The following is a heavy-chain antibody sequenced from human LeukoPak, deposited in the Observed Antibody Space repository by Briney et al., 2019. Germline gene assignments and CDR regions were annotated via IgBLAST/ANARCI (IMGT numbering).Heavy chain of an antibody. CDR3: ARPAYSSGRYYYGMDV. CDR1: GYTFTSYD. CDR2: MNPNSGNT. D-gene: IGHD6-19*01. Sequence: GASVKVSCKASGYTFTSYDINWLRQATGQGLEWMGWMNPNSGNTGYAQKLQGRVTMTTDTSTSTAYMELRSLRSDDAAVYYCARPAYSSGRYYYGMDVWGQGTTVTVSS. V-gene: IGHV1-8*01. J-gene: IGHJ6*02.